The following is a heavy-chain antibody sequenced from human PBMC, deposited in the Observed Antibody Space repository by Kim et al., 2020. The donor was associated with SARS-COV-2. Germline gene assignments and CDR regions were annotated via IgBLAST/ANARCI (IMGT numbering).Heavy chain of an antibody. CDR1: GYSFSMYP. CDR2: IDGGNGDT. J-gene: IGHJ3*01. CDR3: ARESRQDARDF. Sequence: ASVKVSCKASGYSFSMYPIHWLRQAPGQSLEWMGWIDGGNGDTRYSQKFQDRVTFHRDTSAATASMELSSLKFEDTAVYFCARESRQDARDFWGQGTMVSVSS. V-gene: IGHV1-3*01. D-gene: IGHD6-6*01.